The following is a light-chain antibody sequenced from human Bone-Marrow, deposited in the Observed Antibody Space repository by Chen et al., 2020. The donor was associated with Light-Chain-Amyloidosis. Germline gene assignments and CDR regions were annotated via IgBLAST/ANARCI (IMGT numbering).Light chain of an antibody. Sequence: QSVLTQPPSVSAAPGQKATISCSGISSNIGKNFVTWYRQVPGAAPKVVIFDNDKRPSGIPDRFSGSKFAASATLGITGLQTGDEADYYCGTWDNRLSAVIFGGGTRVTVL. CDR3: GTWDNRLSAVI. CDR1: SSNIGKNF. V-gene: IGLV1-51*01. J-gene: IGLJ6*01. CDR2: DND.